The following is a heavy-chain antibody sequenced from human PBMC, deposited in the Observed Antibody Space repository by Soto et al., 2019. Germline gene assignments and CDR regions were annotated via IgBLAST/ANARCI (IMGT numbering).Heavy chain of an antibody. CDR3: ARKDKSGYFNWFDP. CDR1: GYKFTSSW. Sequence: GESLKISFRTSGYKFTSSWIAWVRQMPGKGLEWMGIIFPSDSDTRYSPSFQGQVTISADRSTSTVFLQWASLKASDTAVYFCARKDKSGYFNWFDPWGQGTLVTVSS. D-gene: IGHD3-22*01. V-gene: IGHV5-51*01. CDR2: IFPSDSDT. J-gene: IGHJ5*02.